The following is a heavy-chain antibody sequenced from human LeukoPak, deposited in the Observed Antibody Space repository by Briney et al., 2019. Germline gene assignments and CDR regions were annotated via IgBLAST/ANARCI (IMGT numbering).Heavy chain of an antibody. Sequence: SETLSLTCAVYGGSFSGYYWSWIRQPPGKGLEWIGEINYSGSTNYNPSLKSRVTISVDTSKNQFSLKLSSVTAADTAVYYCARGVVVVPAATTYYYYYGMDVWGQGTTVTVSS. CDR1: GGSFSGYY. CDR3: ARGVVVVPAATTYYYYYGMDV. CDR2: INYSGST. V-gene: IGHV4-34*01. D-gene: IGHD2-2*01. J-gene: IGHJ6*02.